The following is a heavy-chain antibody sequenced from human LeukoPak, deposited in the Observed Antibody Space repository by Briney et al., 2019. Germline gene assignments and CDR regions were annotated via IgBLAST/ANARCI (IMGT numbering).Heavy chain of an antibody. J-gene: IGHJ5*02. CDR2: INHSGST. CDR3: ARRRGYYYGSGSYYNGLIASYNWFDP. V-gene: IGHV4-34*01. Sequence: PSETLSLTCAVYGGSFSGYYWSWIRQPPGKGLEWIGEINHSGSTNYNPSLKSRVTISVDTSKNQFSLKLSSVTAADTAVYYCARRRGYYYGSGSYYNGLIASYNWFDPWGQGTLVTVSS. CDR1: GGSFSGYY. D-gene: IGHD3-10*01.